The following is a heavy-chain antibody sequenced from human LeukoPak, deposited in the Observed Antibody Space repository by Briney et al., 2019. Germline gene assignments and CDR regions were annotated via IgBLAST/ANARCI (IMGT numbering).Heavy chain of an antibody. Sequence: ASVKVSCKVSGYTLTELSMHWVRQAPGKGLEWMGGFDPEDGETIYAQKFQGRVTMAEDTSTDTAYMELSSLRSEDTAVYYCATFTITFGGVIVTPQDYWGQGTLVTVSS. CDR3: ATFTITFGGVIVTPQDY. CDR2: FDPEDGET. J-gene: IGHJ4*02. D-gene: IGHD3-16*02. CDR1: GYTLTELS. V-gene: IGHV1-24*01.